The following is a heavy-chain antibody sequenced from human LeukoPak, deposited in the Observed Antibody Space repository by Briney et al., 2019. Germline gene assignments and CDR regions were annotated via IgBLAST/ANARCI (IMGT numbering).Heavy chain of an antibody. Sequence: GRSLRLSCAASGSTFSSYAMHWVRQAPGKGLEWVAVISYDGSNKYYADSAKGRFTISRDNAKNTLHLQMDSLTVEDTAVYYCAVSNWMDPWGQGTLVTVSS. CDR2: ISYDGSNK. CDR1: GSTFSSYA. CDR3: AVSNWMDP. V-gene: IGHV3-30-3*01. J-gene: IGHJ5*02.